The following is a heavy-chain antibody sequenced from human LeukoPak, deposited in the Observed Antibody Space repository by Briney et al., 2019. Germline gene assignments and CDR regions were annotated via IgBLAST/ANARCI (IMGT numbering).Heavy chain of an antibody. D-gene: IGHD6-19*01. Sequence: SETLSLTSTVSGGSISSYYWSWIRQPPGKGLEWIGYIYYSGSTNYNPSLKSRVTISVDTSKNQFSLKLSSVTAADTAVYYCAREDSSGRHDAFDIWGQGTMVTVSS. CDR1: GGSISSYY. V-gene: IGHV4-59*01. CDR2: IYYSGST. CDR3: AREDSSGRHDAFDI. J-gene: IGHJ3*02.